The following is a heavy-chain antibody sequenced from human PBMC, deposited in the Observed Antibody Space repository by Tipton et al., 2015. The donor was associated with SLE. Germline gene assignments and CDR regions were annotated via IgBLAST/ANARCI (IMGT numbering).Heavy chain of an antibody. Sequence: LRLSCAASGFTFSNAWMSWIRQPPGKGLEWIGEINHSGSTNYNPSLKSRVTISVDTSKNQFSLKLSSVTAADTAVYYCARGYGMDVWGQGTTVTVSS. CDR1: GFTFSNAW. J-gene: IGHJ6*02. CDR3: ARGYGMDV. V-gene: IGHV4-34*01. CDR2: INHSGST.